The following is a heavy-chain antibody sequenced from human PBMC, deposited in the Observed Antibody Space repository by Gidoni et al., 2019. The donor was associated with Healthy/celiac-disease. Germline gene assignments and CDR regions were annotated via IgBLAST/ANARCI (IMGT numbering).Heavy chain of an antibody. V-gene: IGHV3-64D*06. Sequence: EVQLVESGGGLVQPGGALRLSCSASGFTFSSSALHWVRQAPGKGLEYISAISSNWGSTYYADSVKGRFTISRDNSKNTLYLQMSSLRAEDTAVYYCVNGRDIVGVYDAFDIWGQGTMVTVSS. CDR1: GFTFSSSA. J-gene: IGHJ3*02. D-gene: IGHD1-26*01. CDR2: ISSNWGST. CDR3: VNGRDIVGVYDAFDI.